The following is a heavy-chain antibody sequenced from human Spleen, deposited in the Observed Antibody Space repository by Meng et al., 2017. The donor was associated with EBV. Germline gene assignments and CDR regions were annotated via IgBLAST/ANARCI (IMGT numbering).Heavy chain of an antibody. D-gene: IGHD3-16*01. V-gene: IGHV4-4*02. Sequence: QLHESGPGLVKPSETLSLTCSVSGGSISSSNWWSWVRQPPGKGLEWIGEIYHTGSTTYNPSLESRVTISVDKSKNQISLNLRSVTAADTAVYYCAQRERWGLDPWGQGTLVTVSS. CDR3: AQRERWGLDP. J-gene: IGHJ5*02. CDR1: GGSISSSNW. CDR2: IYHTGST.